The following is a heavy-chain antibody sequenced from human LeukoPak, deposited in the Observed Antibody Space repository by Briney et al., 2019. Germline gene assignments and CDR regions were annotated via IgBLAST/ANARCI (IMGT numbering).Heavy chain of an antibody. CDR3: ARRSPKHYYGSGSYLYYFDY. CDR2: IYYSGST. CDR1: GGPISSGGYY. Sequence: SETLSLTCTVSGGPISSGGYYWSWIRQHPGKGLEWIGYIYYSGSTYYNPSLKSRVTISVDTSKNQFSLKLSSVTAADTAVYYCARRSPKHYYGSGSYLYYFDYWGQGTLVTVSS. J-gene: IGHJ4*02. D-gene: IGHD3-10*01. V-gene: IGHV4-31*03.